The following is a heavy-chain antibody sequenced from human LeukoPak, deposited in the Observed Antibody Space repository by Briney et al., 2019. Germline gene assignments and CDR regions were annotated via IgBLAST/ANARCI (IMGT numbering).Heavy chain of an antibody. V-gene: IGHV4-61*02. CDR1: GGSISSGSYY. J-gene: IGHJ4*02. D-gene: IGHD6-13*01. CDR2: IYTSGST. Sequence: SQTLSLTCTVSGGSISSGSYYWSWIRQPAGKGLEWIGRIYTSGSTNYNPSLKSRVTISVDTSKNQFSLKLSSVTAADTAVYYCARDQGYSEYYFGYWGQGTLVTVSS. CDR3: ARDQGYSEYYFGY.